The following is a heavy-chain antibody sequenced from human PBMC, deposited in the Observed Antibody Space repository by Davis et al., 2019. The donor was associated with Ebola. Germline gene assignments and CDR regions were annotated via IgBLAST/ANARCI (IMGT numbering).Heavy chain of an antibody. CDR1: GYTFTNYG. CDR3: ARDRTMTRVTVGAY. J-gene: IGHJ4*02. CDR2: INPHNGNT. D-gene: IGHD4-17*01. Sequence: ASVKVSCKASGYTFTNYGITWVRQAPGQGLEWMGWINPHNGNTNYAQNVQGRVTMTTDTSTSTAYMEVGSLKSDDTAVYYCARDRTMTRVTVGAYWGQGTLVTVSS. V-gene: IGHV1-18*04.